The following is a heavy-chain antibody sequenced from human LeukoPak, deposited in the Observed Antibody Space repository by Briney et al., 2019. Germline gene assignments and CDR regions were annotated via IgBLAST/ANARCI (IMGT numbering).Heavy chain of an antibody. V-gene: IGHV3-30*02. CDR1: GFTFSSYA. CDR2: IRYDGAVK. CDR3: AKDGSWSYYD. D-gene: IGHD3-10*01. Sequence: GGSLRLSCAASGFTFSSYAMSWVRQAPGKGLEWVAYIRYDGAVKHYADFAKGRFTISRDDTKNTLSLQMDGLRTEDTAMYYCAKDGSWSYYDWGQGTQVTVSS. J-gene: IGHJ4*02.